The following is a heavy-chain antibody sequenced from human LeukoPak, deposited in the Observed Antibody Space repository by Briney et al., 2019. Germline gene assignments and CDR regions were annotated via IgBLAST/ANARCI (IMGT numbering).Heavy chain of an antibody. Sequence: ASVKVSCKASGYTFTSYAMHWVRQAPGQRLEWMGWINAGNGNTKYSQKLQGRVTISRDTSASTAYMELSSLRSEDTAVYYCARGAGTYYDILTGYYNPPYFDYWGQGTLVTVSS. CDR3: ARGAGTYYDILTGYYNPPYFDY. V-gene: IGHV1-3*01. D-gene: IGHD3-9*01. J-gene: IGHJ4*02. CDR2: INAGNGNT. CDR1: GYTFTSYA.